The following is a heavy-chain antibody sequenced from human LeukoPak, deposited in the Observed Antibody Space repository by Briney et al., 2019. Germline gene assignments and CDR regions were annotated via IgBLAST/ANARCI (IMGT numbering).Heavy chain of an antibody. V-gene: IGHV3-23*01. D-gene: IGHD3-22*01. J-gene: IGHJ4*02. Sequence: GGSLRLSCKASGFSFSDFAMTWVRQAPGKGLEWVSTMSGRGDSTYYADSVEGRFTVSRDNSDNTLCLHMNSLRAEDTAVYFCANPDSSGFYFSMRFDFWGQGTLVTVSS. CDR3: ANPDSSGFYFSMRFDF. CDR2: MSGRGDST. CDR1: GFSFSDFA.